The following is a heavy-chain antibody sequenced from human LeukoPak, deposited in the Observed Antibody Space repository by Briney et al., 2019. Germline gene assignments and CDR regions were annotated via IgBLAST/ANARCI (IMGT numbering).Heavy chain of an antibody. CDR3: AKSKYYDFWSGLDY. J-gene: IGHJ4*02. CDR1: GFTFSSYA. V-gene: IGHV3-23*01. Sequence: GSLRLSCAASGFTFSSYAMSWVRQAPGKGLEWVSAISGSGGSTYYADSVKGRFTISRDNSKNTLYLQMNSLRAEDTAVYYCAKSKYYDFWSGLDYWGQGTLVTVSS. D-gene: IGHD3-3*01. CDR2: ISGSGGST.